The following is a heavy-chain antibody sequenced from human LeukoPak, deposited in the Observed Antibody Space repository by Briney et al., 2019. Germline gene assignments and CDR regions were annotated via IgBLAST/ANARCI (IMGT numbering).Heavy chain of an antibody. J-gene: IGHJ6*02. CDR3: AKDTRAYYGMDV. CDR1: RFTFSSYW. V-gene: IGHV3-23*01. CDR2: ISGSGGST. Sequence: GGSLRLSCAASRFTFSSYWMHWVRQAPGKGLEWVSAISGSGGSTYYADSVKGRFTISRDNSKNTLYLQMNSLRAEDTAVYYCAKDTRAYYGMDVWGQGTTVTVSS.